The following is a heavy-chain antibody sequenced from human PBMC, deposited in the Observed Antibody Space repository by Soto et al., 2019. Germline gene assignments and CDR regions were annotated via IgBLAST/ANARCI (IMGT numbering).Heavy chain of an antibody. D-gene: IGHD6-13*01. Sequence: SGPTLVNPTQTLTLTCTFSGFSLSTSGVGVGWIRQPPGKALEWLALIYWNDDKRYSPSLKSRLTIAKDTSKNQVVLTMTNMDPVDTATYYCAHRLGEAAAGPYNWFDPWGQGTLVTVSS. V-gene: IGHV2-5*01. J-gene: IGHJ5*02. CDR2: IYWNDDK. CDR1: GFSLSTSGVG. CDR3: AHRLGEAAAGPYNWFDP.